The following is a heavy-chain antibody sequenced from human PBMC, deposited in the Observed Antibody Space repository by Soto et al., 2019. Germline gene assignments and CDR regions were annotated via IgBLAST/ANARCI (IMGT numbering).Heavy chain of an antibody. CDR1: GVTLKTFA. CDR2: IIPLHAKA. Sequence: QVQLVQSGAEVKKPGSSVKVSCWASGVTLKTFAITWVRQTPGQGLEWVGGIIPLHAKADDAQKFQGRVTITADKSTDTASSELRSQKTEDRAVYYCARACYSGSDFTPLAYWGQGTLVTVSS. V-gene: IGHV1-69*06. CDR3: ARACYSGSDFTPLAY. J-gene: IGHJ4*02. D-gene: IGHD1-26*01.